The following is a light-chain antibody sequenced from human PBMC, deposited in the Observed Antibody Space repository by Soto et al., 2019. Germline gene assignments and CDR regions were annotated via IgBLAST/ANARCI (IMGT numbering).Light chain of an antibody. CDR1: SSNVESYNL. CDR2: EGS. Sequence: QSALTQPASVSGSPGQSITISCTRTSSNVESYNLVSWYQHPPGKAPKLIIYEGSERPSGVSNRFSGAQSGHSAPLTISGLQAEDEADYHCSSYAGAVVFGGGTKLTVL. J-gene: IGLJ2*01. V-gene: IGLV2-23*01. CDR3: SSYAGAVV.